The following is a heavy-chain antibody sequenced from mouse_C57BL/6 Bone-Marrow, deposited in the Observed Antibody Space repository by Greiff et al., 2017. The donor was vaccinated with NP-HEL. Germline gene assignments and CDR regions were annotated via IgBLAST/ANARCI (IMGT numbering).Heavy chain of an antibody. Sequence: VQLQQSGAELVRPGASVKLSCTASGFNIKDDYMHWVKQRPEQGLEWIGWIDPENGDTESASKFQGKATITADTSSNTAYLQLSSLTSEDTAVYYCTIHYYGSRGAYWGQGTLVTVSA. V-gene: IGHV14-4*01. J-gene: IGHJ3*01. CDR1: GFNIKDDY. D-gene: IGHD1-1*01. CDR2: IDPENGDT. CDR3: TIHYYGSRGAY.